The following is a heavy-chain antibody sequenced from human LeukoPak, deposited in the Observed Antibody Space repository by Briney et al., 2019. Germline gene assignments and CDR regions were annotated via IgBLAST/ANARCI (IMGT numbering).Heavy chain of an antibody. J-gene: IGHJ4*02. Sequence: ASVKVSSKASGYSFTTFYIYWVRQAPGQGLEWMGRIDPNGGSTSYAQKFQGRVTMTRDTSTSTVYMELSSLRSDDTAIYYCARGFSYACDYWGQGTLVTVSS. V-gene: IGHV1-46*01. CDR3: ARGFSYACDY. D-gene: IGHD5-18*01. CDR2: IDPNGGST. CDR1: GYSFTTFY.